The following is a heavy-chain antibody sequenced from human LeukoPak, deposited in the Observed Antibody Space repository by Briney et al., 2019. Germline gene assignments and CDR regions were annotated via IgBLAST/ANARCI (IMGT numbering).Heavy chain of an antibody. J-gene: IGHJ3*02. CDR2: ISSSSSYI. CDR1: GFTFSSYS. CDR3: ARVGTMNYAFDI. V-gene: IGHV3-21*01. D-gene: IGHD3-22*01. Sequence: GGSLRLSCAASGFTFSSYSMNWVRRAPGKGLEWVSSISSSSSYIYYADSVKGRFTISRDNAKNSLYLQMNSLRAEDTAVYYCARVGTMNYAFDIWGQGTMVTVSS.